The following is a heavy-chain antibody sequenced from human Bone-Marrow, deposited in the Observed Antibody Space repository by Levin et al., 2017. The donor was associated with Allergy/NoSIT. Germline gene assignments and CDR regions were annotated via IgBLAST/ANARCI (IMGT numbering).Heavy chain of an antibody. CDR1: GYTFSNSG. J-gene: IGHJ5*02. Sequence: GESLKISCKASGYTFSNSGFNWVRLAPGHALEWMGWISGDNGNTIYAQSFLGRVTMTTDTSTSTVYMEMSSLRTDDTAIYYCAGEDGSIRSKWFDPWGQGTLVTVSS. CDR2: ISGDNGNT. V-gene: IGHV1-18*01. CDR3: AGEDGSIRSKWFDP. D-gene: IGHD3-10*01.